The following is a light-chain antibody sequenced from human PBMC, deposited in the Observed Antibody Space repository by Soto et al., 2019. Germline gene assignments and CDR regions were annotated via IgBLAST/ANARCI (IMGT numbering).Light chain of an antibody. V-gene: IGKV3-20*01. CDR2: GAS. Sequence: EIVLTQSPGTLSLSPGEGATLSCRASQSVSSNFLAWYQQKPGQAPRLLIYGASSRATGIPDRFSGSGSGTDFTLTISRLEPEDFAVYYCHHHGSAPSTFGQGTRLEIK. J-gene: IGKJ5*01. CDR3: HHHGSAPST. CDR1: QSVSSNF.